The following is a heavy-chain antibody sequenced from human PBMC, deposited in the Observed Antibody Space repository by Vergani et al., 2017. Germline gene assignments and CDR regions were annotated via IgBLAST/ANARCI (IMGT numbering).Heavy chain of an antibody. V-gene: IGHV2-70*04. J-gene: IGHJ6*02. CDR1: GFSLSTSGMR. Sequence: QVTLKESGPALVKPTQTLTLTCTFSGFSLSTSGMRVSWIRQPPGKALEWLARIDWDDDKFYSTSLKTRLTISKDTSKNQVVLTMTNMDPVDTATYYCARSRRFGEFSYYYYGMDVWGQATSFTVSS. D-gene: IGHD3-10*01. CDR2: IDWDDDK. CDR3: ARSRRFGEFSYYYYGMDV.